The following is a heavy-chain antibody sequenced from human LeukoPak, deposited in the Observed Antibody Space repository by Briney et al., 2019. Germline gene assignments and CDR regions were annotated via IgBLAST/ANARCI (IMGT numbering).Heavy chain of an antibody. D-gene: IGHD1-26*01. J-gene: IGHJ4*02. CDR2: IIPIFGTA. CDR3: AESYYSGSDY. V-gene: IGHV1-69*13. CDR1: GGTFSSYA. Sequence: ASVKVSCKASGGTFSSYANSWVRQAPGQGLEWMGGIIPIFGTANYAQKFQGRVTITADESTSTAYMELSSLRSEDTAVYYCAESYYSGSDYWGQGTLVTVSS.